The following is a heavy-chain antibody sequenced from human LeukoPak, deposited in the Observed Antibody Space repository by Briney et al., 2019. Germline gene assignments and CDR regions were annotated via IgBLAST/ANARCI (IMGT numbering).Heavy chain of an antibody. J-gene: IGHJ4*02. D-gene: IGHD3-22*01. V-gene: IGHV4-61*02. CDR3: ARTPIYYFDNSGYYN. CDR1: GGSISSGSYY. CDR2: IYTSGST. Sequence: SETLSLTCTVSGGSISSGSYYWSWIRQPAGKGLEWIGRIYTSGSTNYNPSLKSRVTISVDTSKNQFSLKLSSVTAADTAVYYCARTPIYYFDNSGYYNWGQGTLVTVSS.